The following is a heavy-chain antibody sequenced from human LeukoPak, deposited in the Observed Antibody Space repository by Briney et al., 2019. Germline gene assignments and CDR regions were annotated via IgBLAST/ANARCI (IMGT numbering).Heavy chain of an antibody. J-gene: IGHJ5*02. CDR1: GVSFSRHA. CDR2: ITGSGGST. D-gene: IGHD2-2*01. Sequence: GGSLRLSCAASGVSFSRHAMSWVRRAPGRGLEWVSGITGSGGSTYYAESVKGRFTISRDNAKNSLYLQMNSLRAEDTAVYYCGRDPRYCSRNNCYSPWGQGTLVTVSS. V-gene: IGHV3-23*01. CDR3: GRDPRYCSRNNCYSP.